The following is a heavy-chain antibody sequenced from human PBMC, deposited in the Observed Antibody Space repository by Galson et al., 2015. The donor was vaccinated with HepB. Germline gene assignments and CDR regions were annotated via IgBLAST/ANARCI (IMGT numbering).Heavy chain of an antibody. V-gene: IGHV1-69*13. Sequence: SVKVSCEASGGTFSSYAISWVRQAPGQGLEWMGGIIPIFGTANYAQKFQGRVTITADESTSTAYMELSSLRSEDTAVYYCARAPDSSGYGGLYYYYYGMDVWVQRTTVTVSS. CDR2: IIPIFGTA. J-gene: IGHJ6*02. D-gene: IGHD3-22*01. CDR1: GGTFSSYA. CDR3: ARAPDSSGYGGLYYYYYGMDV.